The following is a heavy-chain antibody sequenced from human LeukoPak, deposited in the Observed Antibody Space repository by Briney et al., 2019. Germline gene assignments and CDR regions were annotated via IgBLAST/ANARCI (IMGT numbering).Heavy chain of an antibody. CDR2: IIPIFGTA. CDR1: GGTFSSYA. J-gene: IGHJ5*02. Sequence: GASVKVSCKASGGTFSSYAISWVRQAPGQGLEWMGGIIPIFGTANYAQKFQGGVTITADESTSTAYMELSSLRSEDTAVYYCARAYSSPYWFDPWGQGTLVTVSS. V-gene: IGHV1-69*01. D-gene: IGHD6-6*01. CDR3: ARAYSSPYWFDP.